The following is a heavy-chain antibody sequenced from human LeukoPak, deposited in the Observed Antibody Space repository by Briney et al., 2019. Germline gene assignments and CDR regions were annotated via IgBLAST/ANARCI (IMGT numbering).Heavy chain of an antibody. CDR1: GFTLDDYA. CDR2: ISWNSGSI. V-gene: IGHV3-9*01. CDR3: AKSEPRYCSGGSCYSRGFDY. D-gene: IGHD2-15*01. Sequence: SLRLSCAASGFTLDDYAMHWVRQAPGKGLEWVSGISWNSGSIGYADSVKGRFTISRDNAKNSLYLQMNSLRAEDTALYYCAKSEPRYCSGGSCYSRGFDYWGQGTLVTVSS. J-gene: IGHJ4*02.